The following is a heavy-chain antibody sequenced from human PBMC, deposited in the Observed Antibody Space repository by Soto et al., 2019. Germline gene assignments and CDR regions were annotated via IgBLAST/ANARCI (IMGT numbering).Heavy chain of an antibody. CDR3: ARDPGYSSGWYYFDY. V-gene: IGHV1-3*01. Sequence: EASVKVSCKASGYTFTSYAMHWVRQAPGQRLEWMGWINAGNGNTKYSQKFQGRVTITRDTSASTAYMELSSLRSEDTAVYYCARDPGYSSGWYYFDYWGQGTLVTVSS. J-gene: IGHJ4*02. CDR1: GYTFTSYA. CDR2: INAGNGNT. D-gene: IGHD6-19*01.